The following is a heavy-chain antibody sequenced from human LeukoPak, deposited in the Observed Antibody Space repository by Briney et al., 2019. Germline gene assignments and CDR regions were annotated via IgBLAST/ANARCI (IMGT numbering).Heavy chain of an antibody. CDR2: INPNSGGT. V-gene: IGHV1-2*02. D-gene: IGHD6-19*01. CDR3: ARVVAGRRFDP. CDR1: GNTFTGYH. J-gene: IGHJ5*02. Sequence: ASVKVSFKASGNTFTGYHMHWVRQARGQGLDWMGWINPNSGGTNYAQKFQGRVTMTRDTSISTAYMNLSRLRSDDTAVYYCARVVAGRRFDPWGQGTLVTVSS.